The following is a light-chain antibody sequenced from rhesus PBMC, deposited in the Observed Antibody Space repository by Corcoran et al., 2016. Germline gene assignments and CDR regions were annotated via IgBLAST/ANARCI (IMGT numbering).Light chain of an antibody. Sequence: DIQMTQSPSSLSASVGDRVTITCRASQGISDDLAWYQQKPGETPKLLIYEASSLQSGIPSRFSGSGSGTDFTLTISNLQPEDSATYYCQHYYSSAYSFSQGTKVEIK. J-gene: IGKJ2*01. V-gene: IGKV1-22*01. CDR1: QGISDD. CDR2: EAS. CDR3: QHYYSSAYS.